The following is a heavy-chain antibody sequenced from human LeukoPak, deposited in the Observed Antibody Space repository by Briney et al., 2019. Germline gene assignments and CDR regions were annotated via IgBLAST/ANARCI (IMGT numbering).Heavy chain of an antibody. CDR3: AKGGRGPLAAFDY. D-gene: IGHD6-25*01. J-gene: IGHJ4*02. CDR2: ISGSGGST. CDR1: GFTFSSYG. V-gene: IGHV3-23*01. Sequence: GGSLRLSCAASGFTFSSYGMHWVRQAPGKGLEWVSAISGSGGSTYYADSVKGRFTISRDSSKNTLYLQMNSLRAEDTAVYYCAKGGRGPLAAFDYCGQGTLVTVSS.